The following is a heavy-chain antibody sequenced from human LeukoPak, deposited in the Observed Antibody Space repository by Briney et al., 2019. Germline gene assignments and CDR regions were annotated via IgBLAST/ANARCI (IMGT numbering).Heavy chain of an antibody. D-gene: IGHD5-24*01. Sequence: SETLSLTCNVSGYSISSGYYWGWIRQPPGKGLEWIGTIYHSGSTYYNPSLKSRVTISVDTSKNQFSLKLSSVTAADTAVYYCARDNSVRDEAWWFNPWGQGTLVTVSS. V-gene: IGHV4-38-2*02. J-gene: IGHJ5*02. CDR3: ARDNSVRDEAWWFNP. CDR1: GYSISSGYY. CDR2: IYHSGST.